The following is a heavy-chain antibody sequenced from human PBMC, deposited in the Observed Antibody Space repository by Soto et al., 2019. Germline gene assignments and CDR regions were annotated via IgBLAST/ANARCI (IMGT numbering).Heavy chain of an antibody. Sequence: GGSLRLSCAASGFTFSSYGMHWVRQAPSKGLEWVAVIWYDESNKYYADSVKGRFTISRDNSKNTLYLQMNSLRAEDTAVYYCARDLGQWLAQYYFDYWGQGTLVTVSS. V-gene: IGHV3-33*01. CDR1: GFTFSSYG. J-gene: IGHJ4*02. CDR2: IWYDESNK. CDR3: ARDLGQWLAQYYFDY. D-gene: IGHD6-19*01.